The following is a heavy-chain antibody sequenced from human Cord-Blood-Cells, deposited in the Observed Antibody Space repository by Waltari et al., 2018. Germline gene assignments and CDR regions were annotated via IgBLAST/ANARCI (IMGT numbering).Heavy chain of an antibody. D-gene: IGHD5-12*01. J-gene: IGHJ4*02. CDR3: ARDHSGYDFGLDY. V-gene: IGHV4-34*01. CDR2: INHSGIT. Sequence: QVQLQQWGAGLLKPSETLSLTCAVYGGSFSGYYWSWIRQPPGKGLECIGEINHSGITNSTPSLHSRVTISVDTSKNQFSLKLSSVTAADTAVYYCARDHSGYDFGLDYWGQGTLVTVSS. CDR1: GGSFSGYY.